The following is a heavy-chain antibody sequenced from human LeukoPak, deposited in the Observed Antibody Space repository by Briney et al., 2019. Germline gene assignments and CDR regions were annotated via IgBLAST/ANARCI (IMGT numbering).Heavy chain of an antibody. CDR3: AKDKSMVRELDY. J-gene: IGHJ4*02. Sequence: GGSLRLSCAASGFTFSSYAMHWVRQAPGKGLEWVSAISGSGGDTYYADSVKGRFTISRDNSKNTLYLQMNSLRAEDTAVYYCAKDKSMVRELDYWGQGNLVTVSS. CDR2: ISGSGGDT. V-gene: IGHV3-23*01. CDR1: GFTFSSYA. D-gene: IGHD3-10*01.